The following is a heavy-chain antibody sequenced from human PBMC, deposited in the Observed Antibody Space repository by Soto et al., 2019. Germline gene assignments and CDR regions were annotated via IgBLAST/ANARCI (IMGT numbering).Heavy chain of an antibody. Sequence: QVHLVQSGAEVKKPGASVKVSCKGSGYAFTTYGITWVRQATGQGLEWMGWISAHNGNTNYAQKLQGRVTVTRDTSTSTAYMELMSLRSDDTAVDYCARGRYGDYWGQGALVTVSS. D-gene: IGHD4-17*01. V-gene: IGHV1-18*01. CDR3: ARGRYGDY. J-gene: IGHJ4*02. CDR1: GYAFTTYG. CDR2: ISAHNGNT.